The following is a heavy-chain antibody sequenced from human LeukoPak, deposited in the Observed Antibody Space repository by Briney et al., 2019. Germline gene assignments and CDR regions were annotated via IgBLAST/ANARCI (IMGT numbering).Heavy chain of an antibody. J-gene: IGHJ4*02. Sequence: GGSLRLSCAASGFTFGSYGMHWVRQAPGKGLEWVAVISYDGSNKYYADPVKGRFTISRDNYKNTLYLQMNSLRAEDTAVYYCAKEQTGTADYWGQGTLVTVSS. CDR2: ISYDGSNK. V-gene: IGHV3-30*18. CDR3: AKEQTGTADY. D-gene: IGHD1-1*01. CDR1: GFTFGSYG.